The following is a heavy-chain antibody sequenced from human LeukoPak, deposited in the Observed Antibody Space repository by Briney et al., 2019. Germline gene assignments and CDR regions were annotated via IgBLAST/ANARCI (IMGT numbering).Heavy chain of an antibody. CDR2: IYHSGST. D-gene: IGHD2-2*01. Sequence: PSETLSLTCAVSGYSIGSGWYWGWIRQPPGQGLEWIAGIYHSGSTFYNPSLKSRVTISLDTSKNQFSLKLSSVTAADTAVYYCARVASKLFGYASFDYWGQGTLVTVSS. CDR1: GYSIGSGWY. V-gene: IGHV4-38-2*01. CDR3: ARVASKLFGYASFDY. J-gene: IGHJ4*02.